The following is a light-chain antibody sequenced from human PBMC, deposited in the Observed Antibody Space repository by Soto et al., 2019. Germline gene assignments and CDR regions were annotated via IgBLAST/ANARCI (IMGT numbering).Light chain of an antibody. CDR2: GAS. CDR3: QQYGSSPPWT. Sequence: EIVLTQSPGTLSLSPGERATLSCRASQSVSNSYLAWYQQKPGQAPRLLMYGASSRATVIPDRFSGSGSGTDFTLTISRLEPEDFAVYYCQQYGSSPPWTFGQGTTVEIK. J-gene: IGKJ1*01. V-gene: IGKV3-20*01. CDR1: QSVSNSY.